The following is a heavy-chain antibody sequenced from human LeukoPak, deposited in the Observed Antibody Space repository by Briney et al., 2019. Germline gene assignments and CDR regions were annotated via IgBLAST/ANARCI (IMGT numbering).Heavy chain of an antibody. CDR1: GGSISSSSYY. CDR3: ARALVPGGVWFDP. V-gene: IGHV4-39*07. D-gene: IGHD2-8*01. J-gene: IGHJ5*02. CDR2: IYYSGST. Sequence: PSETLSLTCTVSGGSISSSSYYWGWNRQPRGKGLEWIGSIYYSGSTYYHPSLKSRVTISVDTSKNQFSLKLSSVTAADTAVYYCARALVPGGVWFDPWGQGTLVTVSS.